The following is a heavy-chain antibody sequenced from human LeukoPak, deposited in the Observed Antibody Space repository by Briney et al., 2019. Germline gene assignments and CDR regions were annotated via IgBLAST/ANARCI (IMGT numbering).Heavy chain of an antibody. CDR1: GFSFNSYP. V-gene: IGHV3-33*08. CDR3: ARDPSLRVTLDY. D-gene: IGHD4-4*01. CDR2: IWYDGSNK. Sequence: GGSLRLSCAAFGFSFNSYPMSWVRQAPGKGLEWVAVIWYDGSNKYYADSVKGRFTISRDNSKNMLYLEMNSLRAEDTAVYYCARDPSLRVTLDYWGQGTLVTVSS. J-gene: IGHJ4*02.